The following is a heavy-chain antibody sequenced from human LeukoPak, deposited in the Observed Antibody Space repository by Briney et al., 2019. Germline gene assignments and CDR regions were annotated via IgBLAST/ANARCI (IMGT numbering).Heavy chain of an antibody. J-gene: IGHJ4*02. V-gene: IGHV4-61*01. D-gene: IGHD6-13*01. CDR1: GGSISSGSYY. Sequence: SETLSLTCTVSGGSISSGSYYWSWIRQPPGKGLEWIGYIYYSGSTNYNPSLKSRVTISVDTSKNQFSLKLSSVTAADTAVYYCAGLPPYSSSWYIHWGQGTLVTVSS. CDR2: IYYSGST. CDR3: AGLPPYSSSWYIH.